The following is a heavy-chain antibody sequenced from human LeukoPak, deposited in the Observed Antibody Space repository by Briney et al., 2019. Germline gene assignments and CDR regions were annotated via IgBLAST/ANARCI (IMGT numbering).Heavy chain of an antibody. J-gene: IGHJ3*02. Sequence: SETLSLTCSVAGGSISSYYWSWLRQPPGKGLEWIGYFYNSGSTNYSPSLKSRVTISVDTSKNQFSLKLSSVTAADTAVYYCARRDLATYDSSGYRTDAFDIWGQGTMVTVSS. D-gene: IGHD3-22*01. V-gene: IGHV4-59*12. CDR3: ARRDLATYDSSGYRTDAFDI. CDR1: GGSISSYY. CDR2: FYNSGST.